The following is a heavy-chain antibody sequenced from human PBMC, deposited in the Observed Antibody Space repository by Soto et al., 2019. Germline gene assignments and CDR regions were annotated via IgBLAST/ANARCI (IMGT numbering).Heavy chain of an antibody. J-gene: IGHJ4*02. CDR3: VRDRGWTGYDLEY. V-gene: IGHV3-48*02. D-gene: IGHD5-12*01. CDR1: GFTFRSYA. Sequence: EVQLVESGGGLVQPGGSLRLSCAASGFTFRSYAMNWVRQAPGKGLEWVSYLSSTSRSTIYYADSVKGRFTISRDDAKNSLYLQMISLRDEDTAVYYCVRDRGWTGYDLEYRGQGTLVAVSS. CDR2: LSSTSRSTI.